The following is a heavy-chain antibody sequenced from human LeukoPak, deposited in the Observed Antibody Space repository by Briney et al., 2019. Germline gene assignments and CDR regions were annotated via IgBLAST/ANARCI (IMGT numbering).Heavy chain of an antibody. J-gene: IGHJ4*02. Sequence: GGSLRLSCAASGFTFSSYEMNWVRQAPGKGLEWVSYISSSGSTIYYADSVKGRFTISRDNAKNSLYLQMNSLRAEDPAVYYCAISGGYWAWAHWGQGTLVTVSS. CDR1: GFTFSSYE. V-gene: IGHV3-48*03. D-gene: IGHD1-26*01. CDR2: ISSSGSTI. CDR3: AISGGYWAWAH.